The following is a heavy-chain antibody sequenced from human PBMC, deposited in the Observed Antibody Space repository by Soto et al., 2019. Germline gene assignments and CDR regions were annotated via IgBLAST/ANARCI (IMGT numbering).Heavy chain of an antibody. CDR1: GYTFTNYD. CDR3: AREGGAEVSGYETFYYYYYYMDV. J-gene: IGHJ6*03. V-gene: IGHV1-3*01. D-gene: IGHD5-12*01. CDR2: INAGNGNT. Sequence: ASVKVSCKASGYTFTNYDMHWVRQAPGQSLEWMGWINAGNGNTKYSQKFQGRVTITRDTSASTAYMELSSLRSEDTAVYYCAREGGAEVSGYETFYYYYYYMDVWGKGTTVTV.